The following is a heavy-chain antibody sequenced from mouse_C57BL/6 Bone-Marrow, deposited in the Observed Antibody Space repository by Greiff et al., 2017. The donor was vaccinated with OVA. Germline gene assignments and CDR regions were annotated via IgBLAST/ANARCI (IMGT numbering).Heavy chain of an antibody. CDR1: GYTFTDYY. CDR3: ARRAYGSSYFAY. J-gene: IGHJ3*01. V-gene: IGHV1-19*01. Sequence: EVQLQQSGPVLVKPGASVKMSCKASGYTFTDYYMNWVQQSHGKSLEWIGVISPYTGGSSYNQKFTGKATFTVDKSSCTAYMELNSLTSGDYAVYYCARRAYGSSYFAYWGQGTLVTVSA. D-gene: IGHD1-1*01. CDR2: ISPYTGGS.